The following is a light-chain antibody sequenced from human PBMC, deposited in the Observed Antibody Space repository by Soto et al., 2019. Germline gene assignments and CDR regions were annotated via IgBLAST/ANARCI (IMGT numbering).Light chain of an antibody. CDR1: QSITTY. J-gene: IGKJ1*01. CDR3: QQYDNLPWT. V-gene: IGKV1-33*01. Sequence: EIQMTQSPSSLSATVGDRVTITCRASQSITTYLNWYQQTLGEAPKLLIYAASRLQIGVPSRFSGSGSGTDFTFTISSLQPEDIATYYCQQYDNLPWTFGQGTKVDIK. CDR2: AAS.